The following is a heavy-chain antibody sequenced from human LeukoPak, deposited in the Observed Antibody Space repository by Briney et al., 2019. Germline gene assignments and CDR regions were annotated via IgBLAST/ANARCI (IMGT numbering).Heavy chain of an antibody. CDR1: GGSISSSSYY. CDR3: ARGKYDSGGYYLDY. D-gene: IGHD3-22*01. V-gene: IGHV4-39*01. J-gene: IGHJ4*02. Sequence: SETLSLTCTVSGGSISSSSYYWGWIRQPPGKGLEWIGSIYYSGSTYYNPSLKSRVTISVDTSKSQFSLMLSSVTAADTAVYYCARGKYDSGGYYLDYWGQGTLVTVSS. CDR2: IYYSGST.